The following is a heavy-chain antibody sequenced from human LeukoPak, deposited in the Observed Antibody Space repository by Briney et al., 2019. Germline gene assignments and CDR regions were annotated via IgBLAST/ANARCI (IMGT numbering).Heavy chain of an antibody. Sequence: GASLRLSCAASGFIFSNYAMYWVRQAPGKGLEWVSAISGRSANTYYADSVKGRFTLSRDSSKNTLYLQMNSLRADDTAVYYCAKWGDYDVLTGYYVSDFWGQGTLVTVSS. D-gene: IGHD3-9*01. V-gene: IGHV3-23*01. CDR3: AKWGDYDVLTGYYVSDF. CDR1: GFIFSNYA. CDR2: ISGRSANT. J-gene: IGHJ4*02.